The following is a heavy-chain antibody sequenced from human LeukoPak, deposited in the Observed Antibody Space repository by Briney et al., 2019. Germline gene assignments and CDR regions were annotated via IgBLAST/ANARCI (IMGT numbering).Heavy chain of an antibody. J-gene: IGHJ6*03. Sequence: AGGSLRLSCAASGFTFSSYEMNWVRQAPGKGLEWVSYISSSGSTTFYSDSVKGRFTISRDNAKNSLSLQMNNLRAEDTAVYYCASCPNYYYYMDVWGKGTTVTVSS. CDR3: ASCPNYYYYMDV. CDR1: GFTFSSYE. V-gene: IGHV3-48*03. CDR2: ISSSGSTT.